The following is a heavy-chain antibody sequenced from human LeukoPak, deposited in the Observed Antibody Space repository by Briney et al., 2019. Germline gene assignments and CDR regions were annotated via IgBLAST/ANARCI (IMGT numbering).Heavy chain of an antibody. J-gene: IGHJ5*02. CDR2: MNPNSGNT. V-gene: IGHV1-8*01. CDR3: ARKNHGSNRWFDP. CDR1: RYTFTSYD. D-gene: IGHD4/OR15-4a*01. Sequence: ASVKVSCKASRYTFTSYDINWVRQATGQGLEWMGWMNPNSGNTGYAQKFQGRVTMTRSTSISTAYMELNSLRSEDTAVYYCARKNHGSNRWFDPWGQGTLVTVSS.